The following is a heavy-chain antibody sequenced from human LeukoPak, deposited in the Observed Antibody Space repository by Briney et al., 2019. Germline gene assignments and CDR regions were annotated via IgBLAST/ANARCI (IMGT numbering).Heavy chain of an antibody. J-gene: IGHJ4*02. D-gene: IGHD6-13*01. CDR1: GFTFSGSA. Sequence: PGGSLRLSCAASGFTFSGSAMHWVRQASGKGLEWLGRIRSKADSYTTAYAASVKGRFIVSRDDSKNTAYLQMSSLKTEDTAVYYCRAAADLNDCWGQGTLVTVSS. CDR2: IRSKADSYTT. CDR3: RAAADLNDC. V-gene: IGHV3-73*01.